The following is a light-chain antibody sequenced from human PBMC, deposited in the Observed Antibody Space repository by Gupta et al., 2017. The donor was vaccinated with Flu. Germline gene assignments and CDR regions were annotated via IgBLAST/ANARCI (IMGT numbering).Light chain of an antibody. CDR2: GAS. CDR1: QSFSSSY. J-gene: IGKJ2*01. CDR3: QQYGSSAKA. Sequence: ERATLSCRASQSFSSSYLAGYPQKPGQAPRLLIYGASSRATGTPDRFSGSGSGTDFTLTISRLEPEDFAVYYWQQYGSSAKAFGQGTNLEIK. V-gene: IGKV3-20*01.